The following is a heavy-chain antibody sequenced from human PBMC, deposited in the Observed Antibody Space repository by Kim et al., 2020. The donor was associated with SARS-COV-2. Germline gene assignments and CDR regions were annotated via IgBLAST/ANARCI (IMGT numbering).Heavy chain of an antibody. CDR1: GFTFGDYA. CDR2: IRSKAYGGTT. CDR3: TRDRFVLLRYFDWLPSVRDAFDI. Sequence: GGSLRLSCTASGFTFGDYAMSWFRQAPGKGLEWVGFIRSKAYGGTTEYAASVKGRFTISRDDSKSIAYLQMNSLKTEDTAVYYCTRDRFVLLRYFDWLPSVRDAFDIWGQGTMVTVSS. J-gene: IGHJ3*02. V-gene: IGHV3-49*03. D-gene: IGHD3-9*01.